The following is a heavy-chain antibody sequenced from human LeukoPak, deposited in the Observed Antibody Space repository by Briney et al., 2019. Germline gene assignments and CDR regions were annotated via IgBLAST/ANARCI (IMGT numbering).Heavy chain of an antibody. V-gene: IGHV4-39*01. CDR3: ARHRPRYSYGFYYYYYMDV. Sequence: SETLSLTCTVSGGSISSSSYYWGWIRQPPGKGLEWIGSIYYSGSTYYNPSLKSRVTISVDTSKNQFSLKLSSVTAADTAVYYCARHRPRYSYGFYYYYYMDVWGKGTTVTISS. CDR1: GGSISSSSYY. D-gene: IGHD5-18*01. J-gene: IGHJ6*03. CDR2: IYYSGST.